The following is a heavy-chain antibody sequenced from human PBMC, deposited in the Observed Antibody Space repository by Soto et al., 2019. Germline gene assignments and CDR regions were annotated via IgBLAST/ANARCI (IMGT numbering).Heavy chain of an antibody. D-gene: IGHD4-4*01. V-gene: IGHV4-31*02. Sequence: AQTRSHAWTGSGGATSRGGYLWCWVRQQPRKGLEWLGYVYYSGSTDYNSSLKSRVTISVDTSKNQFSLKLSSVTAADTAVYYCERQTTDWFDTRAQRTSVPVS. CDR2: VYYSGST. CDR1: GGATSRGGYL. CDR3: ERQTTDWFDT. J-gene: IGHJ5*01.